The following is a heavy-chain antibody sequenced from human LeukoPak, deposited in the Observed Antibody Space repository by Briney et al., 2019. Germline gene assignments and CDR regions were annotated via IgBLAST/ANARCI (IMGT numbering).Heavy chain of an antibody. CDR1: GGTFSSYA. J-gene: IGHJ3*02. Sequence: VASVKVSCKASGGTFSSYAISWVRQAPGQGLEWMGGIIPIFGTANYAQKFQGRVTITADESTSTAYMELSSLRSEDTAVYYCARGGFSSSSDRFNDAFDIWGQGTMVTVSS. V-gene: IGHV1-69*01. CDR2: IIPIFGTA. CDR3: ARGGFSSSSDRFNDAFDI. D-gene: IGHD6-6*01.